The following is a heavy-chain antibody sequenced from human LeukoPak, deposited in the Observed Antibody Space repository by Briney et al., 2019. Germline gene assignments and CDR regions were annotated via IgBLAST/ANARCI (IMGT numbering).Heavy chain of an antibody. CDR1: GGSISSYY. CDR3: ARDPGYCSSTSCYSGWFDP. J-gene: IGHJ5*02. Sequence: SETLSLTCTVSGGSISSYYWSWIRQPPGKGLEWIGYIYYSGSTNYNPSLKSRVTMSVDTSKNQFSLKLSSVTAADTAVYYCARDPGYCSSTSCYSGWFDPWGQGTLVTVSS. V-gene: IGHV4-59*01. D-gene: IGHD2-2*01. CDR2: IYYSGST.